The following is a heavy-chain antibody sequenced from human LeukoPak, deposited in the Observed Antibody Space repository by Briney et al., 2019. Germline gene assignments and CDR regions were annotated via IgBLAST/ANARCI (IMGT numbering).Heavy chain of an antibody. D-gene: IGHD5-12*01. J-gene: IGHJ3*01. CDR1: GFSFDDYG. CDR3: ARSGRGYEDAFDV. Sequence: GGSLRLSCAASGFSFDDYGMSWVRQAPGKGLEWVSGINWNGDSTGYADSVKGRFTITRDNAKNSLYLQMNSLRAEDTAVYYCARSGRGYEDAFDVWGQGTMVIVSS. V-gene: IGHV3-20*04. CDR2: INWNGDST.